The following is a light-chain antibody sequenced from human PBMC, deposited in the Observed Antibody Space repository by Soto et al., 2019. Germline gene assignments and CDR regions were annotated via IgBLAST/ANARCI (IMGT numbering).Light chain of an antibody. Sequence: EIVLPQSPGTLSLSTGERATLSCRASQSVSSSYLAWYQQKPGQAPRLLIYGASSRATGIPDRFSGSGSGTDFTLTISRLEPEDFAVYYCQQYGSSSWTFGQGTKVDIK. V-gene: IGKV3-20*01. CDR1: QSVSSSY. CDR3: QQYGSSSWT. CDR2: GAS. J-gene: IGKJ1*01.